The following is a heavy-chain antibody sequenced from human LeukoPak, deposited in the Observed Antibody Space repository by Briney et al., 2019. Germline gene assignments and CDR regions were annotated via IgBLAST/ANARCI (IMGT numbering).Heavy chain of an antibody. J-gene: IGHJ5*02. Sequence: SETLSLTCTVSGGSISSYYWSWIRQPPGKGLEWIGYIYYSGCTNYNPSLKSRVTISVDTSKNQFSLKLSSVTAADTAVYYCARDYGDYAWFDPWGQGTLVTVSS. CDR1: GGSISSYY. V-gene: IGHV4-59*01. D-gene: IGHD4-17*01. CDR3: ARDYGDYAWFDP. CDR2: IYYSGCT.